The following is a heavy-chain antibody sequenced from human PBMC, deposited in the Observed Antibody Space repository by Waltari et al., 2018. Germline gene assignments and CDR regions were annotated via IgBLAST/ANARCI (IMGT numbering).Heavy chain of an antibody. J-gene: IGHJ4*02. D-gene: IGHD6-13*01. CDR2: INPNSGGA. CDR1: GYTFTGYY. V-gene: IGHV1-2*02. CDR3: ARDRLGSAAAAYY. Sequence: QVQLVQSGAEVKKPGASVKVSCKASGYTFTGYYMHWVRQAPGQGLEWMGCINPNSGGANYAQEFQGRVTMTRDTSISTAYMELRRLGSADTAVYYCARDRLGSAAAAYYWGQGTLVTVSS.